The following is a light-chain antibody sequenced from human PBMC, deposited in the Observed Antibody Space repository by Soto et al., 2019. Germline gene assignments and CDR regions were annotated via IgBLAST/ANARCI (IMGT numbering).Light chain of an antibody. J-gene: IGLJ1*01. CDR1: SSDVGRYNL. CDR3: CSYAGSSSYV. V-gene: IGLV2-23*01. Sequence: QSALTQPASVSGSPGQSITISCTGTSSDVGRYNLVSWYQQHPGKAPKLMIYEGSKRPSGVSNRFSGSKSGNTASLTISGLQAEDKADYHCCSYAGSSSYVFGTGTKVTVL. CDR2: EGS.